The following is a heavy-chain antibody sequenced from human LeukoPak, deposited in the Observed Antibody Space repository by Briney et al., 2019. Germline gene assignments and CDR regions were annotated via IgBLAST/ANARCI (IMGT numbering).Heavy chain of an antibody. Sequence: PGGSLRLSCAASGFTFRNYWMHWVRQAPGKGLVWISRIDGDGSSTTYADSVRGRFTISRDNAKNTLYLQMNSLGADDTAVYFCARAGLHPSYYSASGSFWFDYWGQGALVTVSS. CDR2: IDGDGSST. V-gene: IGHV3-74*01. J-gene: IGHJ4*02. CDR1: GFTFRNYW. D-gene: IGHD3-10*01. CDR3: ARAGLHPSYYSASGSFWFDY.